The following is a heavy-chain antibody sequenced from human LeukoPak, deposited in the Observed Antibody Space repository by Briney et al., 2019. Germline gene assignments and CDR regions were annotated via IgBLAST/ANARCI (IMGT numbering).Heavy chain of an antibody. CDR2: VWYDGNMK. CDR1: GFSFQNYG. Sequence: PGGSLRLSCAASGFSFQNYGMHWVRQAPGKGLEWVAVVWYDGNMKYYADSVKGRFTISRDNPTNTLFLQMNSLRPKDTAVYYCARAPRGYSSYYFDYWGHGTLVTVSS. J-gene: IGHJ4*01. D-gene: IGHD5-18*01. V-gene: IGHV3-33*02. CDR3: ARAPRGYSSYYFDY.